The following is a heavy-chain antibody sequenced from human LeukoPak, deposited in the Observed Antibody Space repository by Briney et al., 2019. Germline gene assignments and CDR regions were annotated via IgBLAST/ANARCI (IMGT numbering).Heavy chain of an antibody. V-gene: IGHV3-53*01. CDR1: GFTVSSSY. CDR3: AKGYNYAYEY. J-gene: IGHJ4*02. Sequence: PGGSLRLSCAASGFTVSSSYMSWVRQAPGKGLEWVSLIYSGGSTYYAASGKGRFTISRDNSKNTLYLQMNSLRPDDTAVYYCAKGYNYAYEYWGQGTLVTVSS. CDR2: IYSGGST. D-gene: IGHD5-18*01.